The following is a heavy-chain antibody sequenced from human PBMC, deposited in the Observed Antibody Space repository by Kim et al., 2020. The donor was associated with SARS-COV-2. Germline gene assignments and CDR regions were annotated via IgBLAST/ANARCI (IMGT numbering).Heavy chain of an antibody. CDR1: GFTFSSYA. D-gene: IGHD3-3*01. V-gene: IGHV3-30-3*01. CDR3: ARDRGAGFWRVTYYYYYGMDV. CDR2: ISYDGSNK. Sequence: GGSLRLSCAASGFTFSSYAMYWVRQAPGKGLEWVAVISYDGSNKYYADSVKGRFTISRDNSKNTLYLQMNSLRAEDTAVYYCARDRGAGFWRVTYYYYYGMDVWGQGTTVTVSS. J-gene: IGHJ6*02.